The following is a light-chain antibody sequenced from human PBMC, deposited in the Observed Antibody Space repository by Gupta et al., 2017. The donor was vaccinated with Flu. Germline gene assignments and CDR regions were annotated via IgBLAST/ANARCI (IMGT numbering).Light chain of an antibody. V-gene: IGKV3-15*01. CDR3: QQYNNWPLA. Sequence: EVVMPQPPATLSVSPGERATLSCRASQSVSSNLAWYQQKPGQAPRLLIYGASTRATGIPARFSGSGSGTEFTLTISSLQSEDFAVYYCQQYNNWPLAFGPGTKVEIK. CDR2: GAS. CDR1: QSVSSN. J-gene: IGKJ1*01.